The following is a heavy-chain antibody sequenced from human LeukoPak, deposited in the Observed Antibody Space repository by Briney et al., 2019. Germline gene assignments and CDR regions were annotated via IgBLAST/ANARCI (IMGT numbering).Heavy chain of an antibody. CDR3: ARGRGVIKSLNWFDP. D-gene: IGHD3-10*01. CDR2: INPNSGGT. J-gene: IGHJ5*02. Sequence: ASVKLSCKASGYTFTGYYMHWVRQAPGQGLEWMGWINPNSGGTNYAQKFQGRVTMTRDTSISTAYMELSRLRSDDTAVYYCARGRGVIKSLNWFDPWGQGTLVTVSS. CDR1: GYTFTGYY. V-gene: IGHV1-2*02.